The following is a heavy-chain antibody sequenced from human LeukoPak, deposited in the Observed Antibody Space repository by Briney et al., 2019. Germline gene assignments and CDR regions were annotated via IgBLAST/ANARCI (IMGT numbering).Heavy chain of an antibody. CDR3: ASPTNYHYYYLDV. V-gene: IGHV1-69*05. CDR1: GDMFNNYA. J-gene: IGHJ6*03. CDR2: IIPAFDTP. Sequence: GSSVKVSCKASGDMFNNYAISWVRQAPGQGLEWMGGIIPAFDTPKYAQKFQDRVTITMDASTSTAYMDLSSLTSDDTAVYYCASPTNYHYYYLDVWGKGTTVTVSS.